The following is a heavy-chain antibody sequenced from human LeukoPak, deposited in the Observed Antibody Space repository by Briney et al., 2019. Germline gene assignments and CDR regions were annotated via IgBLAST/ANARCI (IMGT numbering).Heavy chain of an antibody. CDR2: IYHGGTT. J-gene: IGHJ4*02. Sequence: SETLSLTCAVAGGSLSSFYWSWIRQPPGKGLEWIGYIYHGGTTMYNPSLKSRVTVSVDTSKNQFSLRLTSVTAADTAIYYCTREKLSPGPHFEHWGRGLLVSVSS. V-gene: IGHV4-59*01. CDR3: TREKLSPGPHFEH. D-gene: IGHD3-16*02. CDR1: GGSLSSFY.